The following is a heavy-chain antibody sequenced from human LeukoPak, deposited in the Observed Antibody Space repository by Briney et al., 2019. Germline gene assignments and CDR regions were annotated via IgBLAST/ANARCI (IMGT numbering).Heavy chain of an antibody. J-gene: IGHJ6*03. V-gene: IGHV4-34*01. CDR1: GGSFSNYY. Sequence: SETLSLTCAVYGGSFSNYYWSWIRQSPGKGLEWIGEINDSGTINYNPSLMSRVTVSVDKSKNQFSLKLSSATAADTAVYYCARRWNYGRNYYIDVWGKGAPVSVSS. CDR2: INDSGTI. CDR3: ARRWNYGRNYYIDV. D-gene: IGHD1-7*01.